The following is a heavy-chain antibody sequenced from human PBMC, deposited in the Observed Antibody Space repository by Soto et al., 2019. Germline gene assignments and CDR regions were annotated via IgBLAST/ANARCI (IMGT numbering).Heavy chain of an antibody. J-gene: IGHJ6*03. D-gene: IGHD3-3*01. CDR1: GYTFTSYY. V-gene: IGHV1-46*01. CDR3: ARDRHTYYDFFSGCSPPADYYYYMDV. Sequence: ASVKVSCKASGYTFTSYYMHWVRQAPGQGLEWMGIINPSGGSTSYAQKFQGRVTMTRDTSTSTVYMELSSLRSDDTAVYYCARDRHTYYDFFSGCSPPADYYYYMDVWSKGTTVTVSS. CDR2: INPSGGST.